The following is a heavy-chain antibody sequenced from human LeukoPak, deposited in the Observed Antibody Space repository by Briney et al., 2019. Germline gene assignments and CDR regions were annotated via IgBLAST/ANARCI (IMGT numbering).Heavy chain of an antibody. CDR1: GFTFSGSA. CDR2: IRSKANSYAT. Sequence: PGGSLKLSCAASGFTFSGSAMHWVRQASGKGLEWVGRIRSKANSYATAYAASVKGRFTISRDDSKNTAYLQMNSLKTEDTAVYYCTSLSSSKGVYYYYMDVWGEGTTVTVSS. V-gene: IGHV3-73*01. D-gene: IGHD2-2*01. CDR3: TSLSSSKGVYYYYMDV. J-gene: IGHJ6*03.